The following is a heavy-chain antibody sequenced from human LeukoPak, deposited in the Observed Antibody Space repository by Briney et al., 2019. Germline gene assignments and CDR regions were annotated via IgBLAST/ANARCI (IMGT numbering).Heavy chain of an antibody. CDR3: ARDGGYCSSTSCYLEAFDI. V-gene: IGHV1-2*02. D-gene: IGHD2-2*01. J-gene: IGHJ3*02. CDR1: GYTLTGYY. Sequence: ASVKVSCKASGYTLTGYYMHWVRQAPRHGLEWMGWINPNSGGTNYAQKFQGRVTMTRDTSISTAYMELSRLRSDDTAVYYCARDGGYCSSTSCYLEAFDIWGQGTMVTVSS. CDR2: INPNSGGT.